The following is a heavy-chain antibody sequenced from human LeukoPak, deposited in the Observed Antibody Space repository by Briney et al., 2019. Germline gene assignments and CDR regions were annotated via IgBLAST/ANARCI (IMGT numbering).Heavy chain of an antibody. D-gene: IGHD3-3*01. V-gene: IGHV1-46*01. Sequence: ASVKVSCKASGYTFTSYYMHWVRQAPGQGLEWMGIINPSGGSTSYAQKFQGRVTMTRDTSTSTVYMELSSLRSEDTAVYYCASQYYDFWSGSQTPFDYWGQGTLVTVSS. CDR2: INPSGGST. CDR3: ASQYYDFWSGSQTPFDY. J-gene: IGHJ4*02. CDR1: GYTFTSYY.